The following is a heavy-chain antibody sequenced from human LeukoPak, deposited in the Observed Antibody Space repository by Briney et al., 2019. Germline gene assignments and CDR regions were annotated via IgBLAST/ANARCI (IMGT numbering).Heavy chain of an antibody. D-gene: IGHD2-2*01. J-gene: IGHJ4*02. CDR1: GGSISSGDYY. Sequence: PSQTLSLTCTVSGGSISSGDYYWSWIRQPPGKGLEWIGYIYYSGSTYYNPYLKSRVTISVDTSKNQFSLKLSSVTAADTAVYYCARVGSSALFDYWGQGTLVTVSS. CDR3: ARVGSSALFDY. CDR2: IYYSGST. V-gene: IGHV4-30-4*01.